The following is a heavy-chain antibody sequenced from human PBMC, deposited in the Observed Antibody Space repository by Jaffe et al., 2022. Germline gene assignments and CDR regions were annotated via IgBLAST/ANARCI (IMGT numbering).Heavy chain of an antibody. D-gene: IGHD5-12*01. CDR1: GFTFSSYW. CDR2: IKQDGSEK. Sequence: EVQLVESGGGLVQPGGSLRLSCAASGFTFSSYWMSWVRQAPGKGLEWVANIKQDGSEKYYVDSVKGRFTISRDNAKNSLYLQMNSLRAEDTAVYYCARDWNEMATIIIFSSYYYYMDVWGKGTTVTVSS. V-gene: IGHV3-7*05. J-gene: IGHJ6*03. CDR3: ARDWNEMATIIIFSSYYYYMDV.